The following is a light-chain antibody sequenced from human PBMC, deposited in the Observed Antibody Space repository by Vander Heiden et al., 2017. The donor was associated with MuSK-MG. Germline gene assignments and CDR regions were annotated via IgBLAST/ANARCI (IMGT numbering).Light chain of an antibody. Sequence: DIQMTQSPPSLSASVGDRVTITCRASQRISTYLNWYQQKPGKAPKVLIYVASSLQSGVPSRFSGSGSGTDFTLTISRLQPEDSGTYYCQQSVSIPPTFGRGTKVEIK. J-gene: IGKJ1*01. CDR3: QQSVSIPPT. CDR2: VAS. CDR1: QRISTY. V-gene: IGKV1-39*01.